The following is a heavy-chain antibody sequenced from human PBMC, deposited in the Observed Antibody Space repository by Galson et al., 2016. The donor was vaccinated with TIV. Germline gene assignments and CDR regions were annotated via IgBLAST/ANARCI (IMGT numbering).Heavy chain of an antibody. J-gene: IGHJ6*02. Sequence: SLRLSCAASGFTFSSYGMHWVRQAPGRGLEWVAFISYDRSEIYYADSVKGRFTISRDNSKNTLYLQMNSLRADDPAVYNCARTFQAYGVDVWGHGATVTVSS. CDR2: ISYDRSEI. CDR3: ARTFQAYGVDV. V-gene: IGHV3-30*06. CDR1: GFTFSSYG.